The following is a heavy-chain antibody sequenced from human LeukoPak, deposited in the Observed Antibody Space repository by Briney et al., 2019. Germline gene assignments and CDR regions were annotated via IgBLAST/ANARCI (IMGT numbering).Heavy chain of an antibody. D-gene: IGHD1-26*01. J-gene: IGHJ4*02. CDR3: VKRAASCFDH. CDR1: GFTFSSFD. V-gene: IGHV3-23*01. CDR2: ISASGDST. Sequence: GGSLRLSCAVSGFTFSSFDMIWVRQTPGKGLEWVSVISASGDSTYYADSVKGRFTISRDNSMKTLYLHLKSLRVEDTAKYHCVKRAASCFDHWGQGTLITVSS.